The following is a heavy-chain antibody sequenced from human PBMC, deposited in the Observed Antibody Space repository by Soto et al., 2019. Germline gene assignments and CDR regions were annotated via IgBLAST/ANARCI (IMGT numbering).Heavy chain of an antibody. J-gene: IGHJ6*02. Sequence: GSLRLSCAASGFTFSDYYMSWIRQAPGKGLEWVSYISSSSSYTNYADSVKGRFTISRDNAKNSLYLQMNSLRAEDTAVYYCARDKIAVAGGPYYYYGMDVWGQGTTVTVSS. CDR2: ISSSSSYT. CDR1: GFTFSDYY. D-gene: IGHD6-19*01. CDR3: ARDKIAVAGGPYYYYGMDV. V-gene: IGHV3-11*06.